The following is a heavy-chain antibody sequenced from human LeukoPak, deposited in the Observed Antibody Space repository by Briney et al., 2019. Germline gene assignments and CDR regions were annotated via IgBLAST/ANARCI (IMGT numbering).Heavy chain of an antibody. D-gene: IGHD6-13*01. CDR3: ARGEQQLVPDAFDI. CDR2: ISSSSSYI. J-gene: IGHJ3*02. V-gene: IGHV3-21*01. Sequence: GGSLRLSCAASGFTFSSYSMNWVRQAPGKGLEWVSSISSSSSYIYYADSVKGRFTISRDNAKNSLYLQMNSLRAEDTAVYYCARGEQQLVPDAFDIWGQGTMVTVSS. CDR1: GFTFSSYS.